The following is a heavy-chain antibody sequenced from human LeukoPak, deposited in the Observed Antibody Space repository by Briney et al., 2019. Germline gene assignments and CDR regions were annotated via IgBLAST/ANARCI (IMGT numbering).Heavy chain of an antibody. CDR2: MYPGGGT. CDR1: GFSVTTNY. J-gene: IGHJ4*02. V-gene: IGHV3-66*01. CDR3: ARAGIANFDY. Sequence: GGSLRLSCAASGFSVTTNYIIWVRQAPGKGLEWVSVMYPGGGTYYADSVKDRFTISRDNSKNTLYLQMNNLRVEDTAVYYCARAGIANFDYWGQGTLVTVSS.